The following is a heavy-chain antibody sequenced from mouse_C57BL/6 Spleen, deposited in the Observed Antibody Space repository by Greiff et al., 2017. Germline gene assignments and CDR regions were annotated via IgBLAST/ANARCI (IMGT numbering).Heavy chain of an antibody. J-gene: IGHJ4*01. Sequence: EVKLQQSGPELVKPGASVKISCKASGYSFTGYYMNWVKQSPEKSLEWIGEINPSTGGTTYNQKFKAKATLTVDKSSSTAYMQLKSLTSEDSAVYYCAREIPLYAMDYWGQGTSVTVSS. D-gene: IGHD5-1-1*01. CDR1: GYSFTGYY. CDR3: AREIPLYAMDY. CDR2: INPSTGGT. V-gene: IGHV1-42*01.